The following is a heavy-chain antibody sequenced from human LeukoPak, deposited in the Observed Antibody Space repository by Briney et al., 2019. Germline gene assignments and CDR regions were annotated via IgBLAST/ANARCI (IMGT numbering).Heavy chain of an antibody. J-gene: IGHJ5*02. CDR1: GGSLSSYY. V-gene: IGHV4-59*01. Sequence: KPSETPSLTCTVSGGSLSSYYRSWVRQPPGKGLGWVGYIYYSGSTNYNPSLKSRVTISVDTSKNQFSLKLSSVTAADTAVYYCARVGNWNDGWFDPWGQGTLVTVSS. D-gene: IGHD1-20*01. CDR3: ARVGNWNDGWFDP. CDR2: IYYSGST.